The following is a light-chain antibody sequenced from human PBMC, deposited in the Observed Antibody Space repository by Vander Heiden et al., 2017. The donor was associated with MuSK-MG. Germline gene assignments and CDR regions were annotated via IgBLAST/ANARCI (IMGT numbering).Light chain of an antibody. CDR1: QSVRSY. CDR3: QQRSNWPLT. J-gene: IGKJ4*01. Sequence: EIVLTQSTATLSLSPGERATLSCRASQSVRSYLAWYQQKPGQAPRLLIYDASNRATGIPARFSGSGSGTDFTLTNSSLEPEDFAVYYCQQRSNWPLTFGGGTKVEIK. V-gene: IGKV3-11*01. CDR2: DAS.